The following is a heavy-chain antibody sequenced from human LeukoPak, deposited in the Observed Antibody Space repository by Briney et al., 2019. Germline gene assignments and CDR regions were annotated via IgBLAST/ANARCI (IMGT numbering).Heavy chain of an antibody. Sequence: GGSLRLSCAASGFTFSNYWMTWVRQAPGKGLEWVSAISGSGGSTYYADSVKGRFTISRDNSKNTLYLQMNSLRAEDTAVYYCAKDILPWVFDYWGQGTLVTVSS. CDR3: AKDILPWVFDY. V-gene: IGHV3-23*01. CDR1: GFTFSNYW. J-gene: IGHJ4*02. CDR2: ISGSGGST.